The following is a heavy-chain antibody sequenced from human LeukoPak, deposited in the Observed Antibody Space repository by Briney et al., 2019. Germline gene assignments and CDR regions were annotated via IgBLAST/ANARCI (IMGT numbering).Heavy chain of an antibody. CDR2: ISAYNGNT. J-gene: IGHJ4*02. V-gene: IGHV1-18*01. D-gene: IGHD6-19*01. Sequence: ASVKVSCKASGYTFTSYGISWVRQAPGQGLEWMGWISAYNGNTNYAQKLQGRVTMTTDTSTSTAYMELRSLRSDDTAVYHCARANPGGSVAGTPVDYWGQGTLVTVSS. CDR3: ARANPGGSVAGTPVDY. CDR1: GYTFTSYG.